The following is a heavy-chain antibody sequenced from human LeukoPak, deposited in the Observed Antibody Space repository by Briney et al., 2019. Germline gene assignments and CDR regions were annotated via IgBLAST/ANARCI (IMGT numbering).Heavy chain of an antibody. V-gene: IGHV1-46*03. CDR1: AYTFTSYY. D-gene: IGHD2-2*02. CDR2: INPSGGST. Sequence: GASVKVSCKASAYTFTSYYMHWVRQAPGQGLEWVGIINPSGGSTSYAQKFQGRVTMTRDTSTSTVYMELSSLRSEDTAVYYCARVGGYCSSTSCYTRPRFQHWGQGTLVTVSS. CDR3: ARVGGYCSSTSCYTRPRFQH. J-gene: IGHJ1*01.